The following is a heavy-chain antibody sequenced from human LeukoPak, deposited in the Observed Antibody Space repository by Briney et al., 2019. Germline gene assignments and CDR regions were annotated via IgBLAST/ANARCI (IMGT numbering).Heavy chain of an antibody. J-gene: IGHJ4*02. Sequence: GGSLRLSFAAPGITVNSNYMTWVRQAPGQGLEWVSVIYFGGTTYYADSVKGRFTISRDNSKNTVYLQMNSLRVEDTAVYYCARGDCVYMYWGQGTLVTVSS. CDR1: GITVNSNY. D-gene: IGHD5/OR15-5a*01. V-gene: IGHV3-53*01. CDR3: ARGDCVYMY. CDR2: IYFGGTT.